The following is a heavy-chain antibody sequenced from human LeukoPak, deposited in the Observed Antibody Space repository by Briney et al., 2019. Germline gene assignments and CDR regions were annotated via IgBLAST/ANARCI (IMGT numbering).Heavy chain of an antibody. CDR2: IYYSGST. Sequence: SETLSLTCTVSGGSISSYYWSWIRQPPGKGLEWIGYIYYSGSTNYNPSLKSRVTISVDTSKNQFSLKLSSVTAADTAVYYCARAAVRVLRFLEWLPNWFDPWGQGTLVTVSS. CDR1: GGSISSYY. V-gene: IGHV4-59*08. CDR3: ARAAVRVLRFLEWLPNWFDP. D-gene: IGHD3-3*01. J-gene: IGHJ5*02.